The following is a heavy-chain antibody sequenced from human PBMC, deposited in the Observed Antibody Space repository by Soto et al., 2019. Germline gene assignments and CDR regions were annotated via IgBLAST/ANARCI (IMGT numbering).Heavy chain of an antibody. CDR2: INPNSGGT. V-gene: IGHV1-2*02. Sequence: QVQLMQSGADVKKPGASVKVSCKASGYTFTGYFMHWVRQAPGQGLEWMGWINPNSGGTKYAQKFQGRVTMTRDTSISTAYMELSRLRSDDTAVYYCARGYCSGGSCLGWFDPWGQGTLVTVSS. CDR3: ARGYCSGGSCLGWFDP. J-gene: IGHJ5*02. CDR1: GYTFTGYF. D-gene: IGHD2-15*01.